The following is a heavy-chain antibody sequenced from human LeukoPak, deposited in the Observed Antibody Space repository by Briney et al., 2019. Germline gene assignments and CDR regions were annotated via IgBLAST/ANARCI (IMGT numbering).Heavy chain of an antibody. Sequence: ASVKVSCKASGYTFTRYYIHWVRQAPGQGLEWMGIINPSGGSTSYAQKFQGRVTMTRDTSISTAYMELSRLRSDDTAVYYCARDAPGCSGGSCYFLGAFDIWGQGTMVTVSS. CDR1: GYTFTRYY. CDR2: INPSGGST. V-gene: IGHV1-46*01. J-gene: IGHJ3*02. D-gene: IGHD2-15*01. CDR3: ARDAPGCSGGSCYFLGAFDI.